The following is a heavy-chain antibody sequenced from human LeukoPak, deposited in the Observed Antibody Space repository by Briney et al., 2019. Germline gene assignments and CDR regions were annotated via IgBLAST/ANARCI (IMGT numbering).Heavy chain of an antibody. D-gene: IGHD6-19*01. CDR1: GFTFSSYW. Sequence: PGGPLRLSCAASGFTFSSYWVSWVRQAPGKGLEWVANIKQDGSEKYYVDSVKGRFTISRDNAKSTLYLQMNSLRAEDTAVYYCATQAGTKLGWGQGTLVTVSS. J-gene: IGHJ4*02. CDR3: ATQAGTKLG. CDR2: IKQDGSEK. V-gene: IGHV3-7*03.